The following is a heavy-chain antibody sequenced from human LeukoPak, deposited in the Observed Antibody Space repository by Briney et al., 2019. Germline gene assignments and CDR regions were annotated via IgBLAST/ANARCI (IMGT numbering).Heavy chain of an antibody. Sequence: LGESLKISCEGSGYSFTTYWISWVRQMPGKGLEWMGRIDPSDSYTNYSPSFQGHVTISADKSISTAYLQWSGLKASDTAMYYCARRARWREVDYWGQGTLVTVSS. CDR2: IDPSDSYT. J-gene: IGHJ4*02. D-gene: IGHD1-1*01. CDR1: GYSFTTYW. CDR3: ARRARWREVDY. V-gene: IGHV5-10-1*01.